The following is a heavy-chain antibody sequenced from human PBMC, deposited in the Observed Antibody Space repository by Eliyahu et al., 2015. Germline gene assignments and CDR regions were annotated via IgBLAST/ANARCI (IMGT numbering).Heavy chain of an antibody. CDR2: ISYDGSNK. J-gene: IGHJ4*02. D-gene: IGHD4-17*01. CDR1: GFTXSSYG. V-gene: IGHV3-30*18. Sequence: QVQLVESGGGVVQPGRSLRLSCAASGFTXSSYGMHWVRQAPGKGLEWVAVISYDGSNKYYADSVKGRFTISRDNSKNTLYLQMNSLRAEDTAVYYCAKDPTYGDYVVGFDYWGQGTLVTVSS. CDR3: AKDPTYGDYVVGFDY.